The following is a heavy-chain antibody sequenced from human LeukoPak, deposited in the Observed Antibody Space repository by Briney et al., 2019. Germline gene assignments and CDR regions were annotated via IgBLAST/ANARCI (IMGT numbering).Heavy chain of an antibody. V-gene: IGHV3-23*01. J-gene: IGHJ4*02. CDR1: GFTFSSCG. CDR3: ARDRRATTVTPDY. Sequence: GGTLRPSCAGSGFTFSSCGMSGVRQAPGKGLEWVSALSDSGGSTFYADSVKGRFTISRDNSKNTLYLQINRLRAEDTAVYYCARDRRATTVTPDYWGQGTLVTVSS. D-gene: IGHD4-11*01. CDR2: LSDSGGST.